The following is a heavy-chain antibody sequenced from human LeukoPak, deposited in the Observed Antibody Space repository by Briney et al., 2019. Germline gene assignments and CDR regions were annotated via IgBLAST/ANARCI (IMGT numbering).Heavy chain of an antibody. V-gene: IGHV3-48*02. D-gene: IGHD5-18*01. CDR2: TTTSSSTM. CDR1: GFSFSNYN. CDR3: AKGYSYKPAFDY. Sequence: PGGSLRLSCVASGFSFSNYNMNWVRQAPGKGLEWISCTTTSSSTMDYADSVRGRFTISRDNAKNSLYLQMNGLRDEDTAVYYCAKGYSYKPAFDYWGQGTLVTVSS. J-gene: IGHJ4*02.